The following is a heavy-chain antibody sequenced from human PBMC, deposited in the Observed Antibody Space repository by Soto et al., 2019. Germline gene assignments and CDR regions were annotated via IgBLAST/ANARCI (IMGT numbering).Heavy chain of an antibody. V-gene: IGHV3-21*01. CDR3: ARVLSGLENFDY. Sequence: EVQLVESGGGLVKPGGSLRLSCAASGFTFSSYSMNWVRQAPGKGLEWVSSISSSSSYIYYADSVKGRFTISRDNAKNSLYLQMNSLRAEDTAVYYCARVLSGLENFDYWGQGTMVTVSS. CDR2: ISSSSSYI. D-gene: IGHD3-9*01. CDR1: GFTFSSYS. J-gene: IGHJ4*02.